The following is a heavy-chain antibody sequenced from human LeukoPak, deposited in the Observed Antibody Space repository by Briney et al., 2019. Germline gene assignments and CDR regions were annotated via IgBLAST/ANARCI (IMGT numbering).Heavy chain of an antibody. V-gene: IGHV3-11*06. CDR1: GFTFSDYY. D-gene: IGHD2-2*01. J-gene: IGHJ6*02. Sequence: GGSLRLSCAHSGFTFSDYYMSWVRQALGEGLGWGSYISISSTYTNYADSVRRRLTISRDNTKSSLYLQMGSLRAEDTTVYYCARDRREGFDCSSSSCPYFYSGMDVWGQGTTVTVSS. CDR3: ARDRREGFDCSSSSCPYFYSGMDV. CDR2: ISISSTYT.